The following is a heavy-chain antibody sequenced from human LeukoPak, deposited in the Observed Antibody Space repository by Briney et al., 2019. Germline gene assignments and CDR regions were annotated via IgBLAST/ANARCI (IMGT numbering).Heavy chain of an antibody. J-gene: IGHJ3*02. D-gene: IGHD3-22*01. V-gene: IGHV1-18*01. CDR3: ARDLDWDYYDSSGNDAFDI. CDR1: GYTFTSYG. CDR2: ISAYNGNT. Sequence: ASVKVSCKASGYTFTSYGISWVRQAPGQGLEWMGWISAYNGNTNYAQKLQGRVTMTTDTSTSTAYMEPRSLRSDDTAVYYCARDLDWDYYDSSGNDAFDIWGQGTMVTVSS.